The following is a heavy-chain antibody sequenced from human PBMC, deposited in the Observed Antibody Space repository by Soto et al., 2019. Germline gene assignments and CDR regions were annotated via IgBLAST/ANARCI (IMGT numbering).Heavy chain of an antibody. J-gene: IGHJ5*02. Sequence: QVQLVQSGTEVKKPGSSVKVSCRASGGTFTSYAISWVRQAPGQGLEWMGGIIPISGTGYYAQKFQVRVTITVDESTSTVYRELSSLRSEDTAFYYCARVRAAAGTEWFDAWGQGTLVTVSS. CDR1: GGTFTSYA. CDR2: IIPISGTG. CDR3: ARVRAAAGTEWFDA. V-gene: IGHV1-69*01. D-gene: IGHD6-13*01.